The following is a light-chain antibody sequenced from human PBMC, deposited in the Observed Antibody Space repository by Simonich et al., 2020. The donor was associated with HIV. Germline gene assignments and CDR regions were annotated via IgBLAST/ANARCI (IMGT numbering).Light chain of an antibody. CDR1: QSISSW. J-gene: IGKJ1*01. Sequence: DIQMTQSPSTLSASVGDSVTITCRASQSISSWLAWYQQKSGKAPKLLIYKASSVKSGVPSRFSGSGSGTEFTLTISSLQPDDFATYYCQQYNSYSWTFGQGTKVEIK. V-gene: IGKV1-5*03. CDR2: KAS. CDR3: QQYNSYSWT.